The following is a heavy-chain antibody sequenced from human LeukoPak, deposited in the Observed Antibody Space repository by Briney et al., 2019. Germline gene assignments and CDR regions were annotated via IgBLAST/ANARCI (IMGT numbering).Heavy chain of an antibody. CDR2: IKQDGSEK. V-gene: IGHV3-7*01. J-gene: IGHJ3*02. Sequence: PGGSLRLSCAASGFIFSSYWMSWVRQAPGKGLEWVANIKQDGSEKYFVDSVKGRFISSRDNAKNSLYLQMNSLRAEDTAVYYCAREGVGATGYAFDIWGQGRMVTVSS. CDR1: GFIFSSYW. CDR3: AREGVGATGYAFDI. D-gene: IGHD1-26*01.